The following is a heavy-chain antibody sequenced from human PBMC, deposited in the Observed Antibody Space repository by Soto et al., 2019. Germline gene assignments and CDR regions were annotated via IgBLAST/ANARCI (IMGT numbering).Heavy chain of an antibody. V-gene: IGHV3-11*06. D-gene: IGHD1-26*01. CDR2: ISSSAYT. CDR1: GFPFSDYY. CDR3: ARNFDSGGYYFDY. Sequence: GGSLRLSCAASGFPFSDYYMSWIRQAPGEGLEWISYISSSAYTIYADSVKGRFTISRDNAKNSLFLQMTSLRVEDTAVYYCARNFDSGGYYFDYWGKGTLVTVSS. J-gene: IGHJ4*02.